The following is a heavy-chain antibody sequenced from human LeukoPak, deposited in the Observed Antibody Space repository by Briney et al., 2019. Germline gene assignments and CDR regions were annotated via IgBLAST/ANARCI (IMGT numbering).Heavy chain of an antibody. V-gene: IGHV2-70*11. D-gene: IGHD5-24*01. CDR3: ARGGYKSHFDY. CDR1: GFSLGTSPMC. Sequence: ESGPTLVNPTQTLTLTCTFSGFSLGTSPMCVSWIRQPPGRALEWLARIDWNDDKYYSTSLKTRLTISKDTSKNQVVLTMTNMDPVDTATYYCARGGYKSHFDYWGQETLVTVSS. CDR2: IDWNDDK. J-gene: IGHJ4*02.